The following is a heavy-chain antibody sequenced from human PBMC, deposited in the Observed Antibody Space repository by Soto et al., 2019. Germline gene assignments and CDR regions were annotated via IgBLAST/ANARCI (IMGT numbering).Heavy chain of an antibody. V-gene: IGHV3-23*01. CDR3: AKDLLPCLVVPTKSGFAP. Sequence: AGGSLRLSCEASGFPFNTYAMTWFRQLPGMGLEWVSTTSIGGNTDFAESVRGRFSVSRDNSKNTLYLQMTNLRAEDAAIYFCAKDLLPCLVVPTKSGFAPWGQGTRVTVSS. CDR1: GFPFNTYA. D-gene: IGHD3-10*02. J-gene: IGHJ5*02. CDR2: TSIGGNT.